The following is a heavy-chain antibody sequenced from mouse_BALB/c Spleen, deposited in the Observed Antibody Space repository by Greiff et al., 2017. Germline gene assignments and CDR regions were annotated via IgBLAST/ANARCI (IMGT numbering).Heavy chain of an antibody. CDR2: ILPGSGST. V-gene: IGHV1-9*01. J-gene: IGHJ1*01. Sequence: QVQLQQSGAELMKPGASVKISCKATGYTFSSYWIEWVKQRPGHGLEWIGEILPGSGSTNYNEKFKGKATFTADTSSNTAYMQLSSLTSEDSAVYYCARSTAYWYFDVWGAGTTVTVSS. CDR3: ARSTAYWYFDV. CDR1: GYTFSSYW. D-gene: IGHD1-2*01.